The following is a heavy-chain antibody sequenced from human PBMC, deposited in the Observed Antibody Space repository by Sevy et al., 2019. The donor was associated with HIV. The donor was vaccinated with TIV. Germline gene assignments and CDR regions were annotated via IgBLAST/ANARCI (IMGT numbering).Heavy chain of an antibody. CDR2: ISSSGSTI. D-gene: IGHD3-3*01. J-gene: IGHJ2*01. Sequence: GGSLRLSCAASGFTFSDYYMSWIRQAPGKGLEWVSYISSSGSTIYYADSVKGRFTISRDNAKNSLYLQMNSLRAEDTAVYYCARAPSTTRRILEWFLEKTVEKTNWYFDLWGRGTLVTVSS. CDR3: ARAPSTTRRILEWFLEKTVEKTNWYFDL. V-gene: IGHV3-11*01. CDR1: GFTFSDYY.